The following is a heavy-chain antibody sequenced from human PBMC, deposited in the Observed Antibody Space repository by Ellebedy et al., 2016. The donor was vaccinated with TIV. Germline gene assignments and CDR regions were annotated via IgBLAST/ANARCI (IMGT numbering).Heavy chain of an antibody. CDR2: ITSGGTI. D-gene: IGHD1-1*01. J-gene: IGHJ4*02. V-gene: IGHV3-11*01. CDR3: AILDWSDVDLRHFYFDY. Sequence: GGSLRLSCATSGFPFSDYYMSWIRQAPGKGLEWVSFITSGGTIYYADSVKGRFTISRDNAKNSLYLHMNSLRAEDTAVYYCAILDWSDVDLRHFYFDYWGQGTQVTVSS. CDR1: GFPFSDYY.